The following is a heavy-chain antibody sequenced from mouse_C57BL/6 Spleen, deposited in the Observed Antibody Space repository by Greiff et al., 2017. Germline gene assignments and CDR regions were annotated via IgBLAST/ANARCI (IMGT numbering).Heavy chain of an antibody. J-gene: IGHJ3*01. CDR3: ARDYGSMDWFAY. CDR1: GYTFTSYW. Sequence: QVQLQQPGAELVKPGASVKLSCKASGYTFTSYWMHWVKQRPGQGLEWIGMIHPNSGSTNYNEKFKSKATLTVDKSSSTAYMQLSSLTSEDSAVYYCARDYGSMDWFAYWGQGTLVTVSA. CDR2: IHPNSGST. V-gene: IGHV1-64*01. D-gene: IGHD1-1*01.